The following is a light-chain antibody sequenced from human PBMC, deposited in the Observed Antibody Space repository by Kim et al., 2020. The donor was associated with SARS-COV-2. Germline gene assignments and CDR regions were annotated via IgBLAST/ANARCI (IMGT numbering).Light chain of an antibody. V-gene: IGKV2-30*01. Sequence: ASISCRSSKSLVYRNGITYLSWFQQRPGQSPRRLIYTVSKRDSGVPDRFSGSGSGTDFTLKISRVEAEDVGVYYCLQGTHWPPITFGQGTRLEIK. CDR3: LQGTHWPPIT. CDR2: TVS. J-gene: IGKJ5*01. CDR1: KSLVYRNGITY.